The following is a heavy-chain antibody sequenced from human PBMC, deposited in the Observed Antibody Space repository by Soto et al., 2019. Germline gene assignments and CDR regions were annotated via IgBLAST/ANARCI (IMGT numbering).Heavy chain of an antibody. CDR1: GFTFSSYA. CDR2: ISYDGSNK. CDR3: ARNRLIHYGGTLDYYYGMDV. J-gene: IGHJ6*02. V-gene: IGHV3-30-3*01. Sequence: LRLSCAASGFTFSSYAMHWVCQAPGKGLEWVAVISYDGSNKYYADAVKGRFTISRDNSKNTLYRQMNSLRAEDTAVYYCARNRLIHYGGTLDYYYGMDVWGQGTTVTVSS. D-gene: IGHD4-17*01.